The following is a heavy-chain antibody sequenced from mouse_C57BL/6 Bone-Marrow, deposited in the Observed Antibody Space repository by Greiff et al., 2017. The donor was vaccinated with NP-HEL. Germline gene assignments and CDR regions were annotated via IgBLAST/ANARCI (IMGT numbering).Heavy chain of an antibody. CDR3: ARRLGFYYYGSSYFYWYFDV. D-gene: IGHD1-1*01. Sequence: EVQLVESGGDLVKPGGSLKLSCAASGFTFSSYGMSWVRQTPDKRLEWVATISSGGSYTYYLDSVKGRFTISRDNAKNTLYLQMSSLKSEDTAMYYCARRLGFYYYGSSYFYWYFDVWGTGTTVTVSS. CDR2: ISSGGSYT. V-gene: IGHV5-6*01. CDR1: GFTFSSYG. J-gene: IGHJ1*03.